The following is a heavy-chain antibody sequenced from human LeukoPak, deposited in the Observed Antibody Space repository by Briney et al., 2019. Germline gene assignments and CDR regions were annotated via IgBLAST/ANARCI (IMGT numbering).Heavy chain of an antibody. D-gene: IGHD1-26*01. CDR3: ARDQNSGSYPNSNYFDY. J-gene: IGHJ4*02. CDR1: GYTFTSNY. Sequence: GASVKVSCKASGYTFTSNYIHWVRQAPGQGLEWMGMIYPRDGSTSYAQKFQGRVTMTRDTSTSTVYMELSSLRSEDTAVYYCARDQNSGSYPNSNYFDYWGQGTLVTVSS. CDR2: IYPRDGST. V-gene: IGHV1-46*01.